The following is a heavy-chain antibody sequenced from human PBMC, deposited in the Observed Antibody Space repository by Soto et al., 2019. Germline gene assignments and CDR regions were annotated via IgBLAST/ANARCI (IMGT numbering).Heavy chain of an antibody. CDR1: GYTFSNYG. D-gene: IGHD2-2*01. J-gene: IGHJ5*02. CDR3: ARVVPGAEAWFGP. V-gene: IGHV1-18*01. Sequence: RASVKVSCKTSGYTFSNYGITWVRQAPGQPLEWLGWISLYSDGTNYAQKFQGRVSMTTDTSTTTAYMELRSLRSDDTAVYYCARVVPGAEAWFGPWGQGXLVTVYS. CDR2: ISLYSDGT.